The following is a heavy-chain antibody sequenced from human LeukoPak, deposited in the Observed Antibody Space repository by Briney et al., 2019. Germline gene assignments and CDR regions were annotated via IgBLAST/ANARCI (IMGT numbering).Heavy chain of an antibody. D-gene: IGHD6-19*01. J-gene: IGHJ6*02. Sequence: ASVKVSCKASGYTFTSCGISWVRQAPGQGLEWMGWISAYNGNTNYAQKLQGRVTMTTDTSTSTAYMELRSLRSDDTAVYYCARDLAGTSYYGMDVWGQGTTVTVSS. CDR2: ISAYNGNT. V-gene: IGHV1-18*01. CDR1: GYTFTSCG. CDR3: ARDLAGTSYYGMDV.